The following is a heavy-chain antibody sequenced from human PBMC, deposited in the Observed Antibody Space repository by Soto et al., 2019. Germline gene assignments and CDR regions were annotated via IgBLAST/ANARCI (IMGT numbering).Heavy chain of an antibody. D-gene: IGHD1-1*01. CDR1: GFTFSAYW. CDR2: ISDDGPTT. Sequence: GGSLRLSCEVSGFTFSAYWMHWVRQVPGKGLIWVSRISDDGPTTTYADSVKGRFTISRDNAENTLYLQMNSLRADDTGLYYCTRGPRVSSTGTGAHWGQGTLVTVSS. V-gene: IGHV3-74*01. J-gene: IGHJ4*02. CDR3: TRGPRVSSTGTGAH.